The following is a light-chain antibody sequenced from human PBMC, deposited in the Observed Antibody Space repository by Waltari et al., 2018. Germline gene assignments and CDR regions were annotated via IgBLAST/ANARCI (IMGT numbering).Light chain of an antibody. CDR3: QKYVSLPAT. CDR1: QSVGRS. J-gene: IGKJ1*01. CDR2: DAS. V-gene: IGKV3-20*01. Sequence: EIVLTQSPGTLSLSPGERATLSCRASQSVGRSLAWYQLKPGQAPRLLIYDASSRATGIPDRFSGGGSGTDFSLTISRLEPEDFAIYYCQKYVSLPATFGQGTKVEIK.